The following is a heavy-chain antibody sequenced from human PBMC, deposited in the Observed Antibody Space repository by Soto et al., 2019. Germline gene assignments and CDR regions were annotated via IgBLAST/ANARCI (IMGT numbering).Heavy chain of an antibody. CDR3: ARAIDSSGYYSIDY. J-gene: IGHJ4*02. CDR1: GGSISIGGYY. D-gene: IGHD3-22*01. Sequence: QVQLQESGPGLVKPSQTLSLTCTVSGGSISIGGYYWSWIRQHPGKGLEWIGYINYSGSTYYNPSLKSRVTISVDTSKNQLSLKLSSVTAADTAVYYCARAIDSSGYYSIDYWGQGARVTVSS. CDR2: INYSGST. V-gene: IGHV4-31*03.